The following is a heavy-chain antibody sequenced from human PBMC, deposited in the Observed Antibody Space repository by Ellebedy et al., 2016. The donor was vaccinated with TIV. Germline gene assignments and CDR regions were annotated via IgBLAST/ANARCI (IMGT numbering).Heavy chain of an antibody. D-gene: IGHD5-12*01. V-gene: IGHV4-59*01. J-gene: IGHJ4*02. CDR1: GGSISSYY. CDR3: AREARGYTGYDFDS. CDR2: VYFSGST. Sequence: MPSETLSLTCTLSGGSISSYYWTWLRQSPGKGLEWLGYVYFSGSTKYNPSLNNRITMSVDTSKNEFSLALTSVTTADTAVYYCAREARGYTGYDFDSWGQGIWVTVSS.